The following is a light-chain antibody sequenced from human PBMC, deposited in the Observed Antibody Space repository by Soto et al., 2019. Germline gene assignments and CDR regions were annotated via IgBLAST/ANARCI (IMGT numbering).Light chain of an antibody. Sequence: DIALTQSPGTLSLSPGDRAILSCRARQSVNSGSLAWYQQRHGQATRLLIYGATIRATGIPYKCSGRGSGTDVNLINNRLEPEDCAVYYCQQYGSSLRTFGQGTKVEIK. CDR3: QQYGSSLRT. CDR2: GAT. CDR1: QSVNSGS. V-gene: IGKV3-20*01. J-gene: IGKJ1*01.